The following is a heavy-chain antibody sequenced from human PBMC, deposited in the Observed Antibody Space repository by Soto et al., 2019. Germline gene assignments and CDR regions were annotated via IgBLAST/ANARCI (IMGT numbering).Heavy chain of an antibody. J-gene: IGHJ5*02. Sequence: TLSLTCAVSGGSISSGGYSWSWIRQPPGKGLEWIGYIYHSGSTYYNPSLKSRVTISVDRSKNQSSLKLSSVTAADTAVYYCARVKSGYSSSWTGPDNWFDPWGQGTLVTVSS. CDR2: IYHSGST. CDR1: GGSISSGGYS. D-gene: IGHD6-13*01. CDR3: ARVKSGYSSSWTGPDNWFDP. V-gene: IGHV4-30-2*01.